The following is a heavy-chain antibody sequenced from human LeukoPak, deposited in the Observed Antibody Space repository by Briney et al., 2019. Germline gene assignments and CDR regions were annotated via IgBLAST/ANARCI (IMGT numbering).Heavy chain of an antibody. Sequence: GGSLRLSCAASGFTFSNAWMSWVRQAPGEGLEWVGRINSDGSSTSYADSVKGRFTISRDNAKNTLYLQMNSLRAEDTAVYYCASLYDYVWGSYRSFDAFDIWGQGTMVTVPS. CDR1: GFTFSNAW. CDR2: INSDGSST. D-gene: IGHD3-16*02. J-gene: IGHJ3*02. CDR3: ASLYDYVWGSYRSFDAFDI. V-gene: IGHV3-74*01.